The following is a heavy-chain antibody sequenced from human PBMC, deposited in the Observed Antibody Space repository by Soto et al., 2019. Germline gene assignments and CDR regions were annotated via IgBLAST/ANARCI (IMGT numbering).Heavy chain of an antibody. V-gene: IGHV3-23*01. Sequence: EVQLLESGGGLVQPGGSLRLSCAASGFTFSSYAMSWVRQAPGKGLEWISAITNSGGSTYYADSVKGRFTISRDNFKNTLVLQMNILRGEDTAVYYGANPVDIGGTKPLDLWGQGTLVTVSS. D-gene: IGHD5-12*01. J-gene: IGHJ4*02. CDR2: ITNSGGST. CDR3: ANPVDIGGTKPLDL. CDR1: GFTFSSYA.